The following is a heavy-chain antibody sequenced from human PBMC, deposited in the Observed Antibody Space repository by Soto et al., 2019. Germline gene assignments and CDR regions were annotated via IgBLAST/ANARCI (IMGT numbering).Heavy chain of an antibody. J-gene: IGHJ5*02. Sequence: ASVKVSCKSSGYTFSGFYIHWVRQAPGQGLEWMGWVDPNTGGTKFAQRFQGRDTMSRDTSINTAYMELNSLKSDETAVYYCARSPYTPRNGFDPWGQGTLVTVSS. CDR3: ARSPYTPRNGFDP. D-gene: IGHD4-4*01. CDR2: VDPNTGGT. V-gene: IGHV1-2*02. CDR1: GYTFSGFY.